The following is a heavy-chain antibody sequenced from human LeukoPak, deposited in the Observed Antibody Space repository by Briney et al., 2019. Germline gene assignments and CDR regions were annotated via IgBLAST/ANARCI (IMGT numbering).Heavy chain of an antibody. CDR3: AKELDTMFFDY. V-gene: IGHV3-43*01. J-gene: IGHJ4*02. CDR2: AGWAGGTT. CDR1: GFNFDRYT. D-gene: IGHD3-10*02. Sequence: GGSLRLSCATSGFNFDRYTIHWVRQAPGKGLEWVSLAGWAGGTTFYSDSVGGRFTISRDSGRKSVYLQMNSLTTDDTAFYFCAKELDTMFFDYWGQGALVTVFS.